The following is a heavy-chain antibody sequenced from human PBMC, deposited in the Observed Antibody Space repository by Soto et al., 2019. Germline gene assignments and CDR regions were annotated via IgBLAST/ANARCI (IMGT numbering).Heavy chain of an antibody. V-gene: IGHV2-70*10. Sequence: LRLSCAASGFPFSGAVMHWVRQSPGTGLEWVAGISNDGNSQHYSTSLKTRLTISKDTSKNQVVLTMTNMDPVDTATYYYARIRGTVADYWGQGTLVTVSS. CDR2: ISNDGNSQ. CDR1: GFPFSGAVMH. D-gene: IGHD4-17*01. CDR3: ARIRGTVADY. J-gene: IGHJ4*02.